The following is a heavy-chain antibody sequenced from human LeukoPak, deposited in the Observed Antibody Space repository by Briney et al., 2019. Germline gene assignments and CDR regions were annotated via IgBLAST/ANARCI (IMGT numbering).Heavy chain of an antibody. CDR3: AREGYCSTTSCPYYYYYYMDV. D-gene: IGHD2-2*01. V-gene: IGHV4-4*07. Sequence: SETLSLTCSVSGGSTSSYYWSWIRQPAGKGLEWIGRIYTSGSTNYNPSLKSRVTMSVDTSKNQFSLKLSSVTAADTAVYYCAREGYCSTTSCPYYYYYYMDVWGKGTTVTVSS. CDR2: IYTSGST. CDR1: GGSTSSYY. J-gene: IGHJ6*03.